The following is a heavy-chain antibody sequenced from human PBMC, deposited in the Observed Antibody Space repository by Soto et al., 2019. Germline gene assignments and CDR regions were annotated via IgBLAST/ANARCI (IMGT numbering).Heavy chain of an antibody. CDR1: VFTFSSYS. CDR2: ISSSSSTI. J-gene: IGHJ6*02. Sequence: PGGSLRLSCAASVFTFSSYSMNWVRQSPGKGPEWVSYISSSSSTIYYADSVKGRFTISRGNAKNSLYLQMNSLRDEDTAVYYCARDSGDVVTPDYYYYYGMDVCGQGTTVTVSS. D-gene: IGHD3-10*01. V-gene: IGHV3-48*02. CDR3: ARDSGDVVTPDYYYYYGMDV.